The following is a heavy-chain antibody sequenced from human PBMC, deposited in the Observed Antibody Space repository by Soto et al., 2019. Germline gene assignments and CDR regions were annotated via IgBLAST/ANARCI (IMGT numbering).Heavy chain of an antibody. V-gene: IGHV3-23*01. CDR3: ARRLSTMIVVVSRFDY. J-gene: IGHJ4*02. D-gene: IGHD3-22*01. Sequence: GGSLRLSCAASGFTFSHAWMSWVRQAPGKGLEWVSAISGSGGSTYYADSVKGRFTISRDNSKNTLYLQMNSLRAEDTAVYYCARRLSTMIVVVSRFDYWGQGTLVTVSS. CDR2: ISGSGGST. CDR1: GFTFSHAW.